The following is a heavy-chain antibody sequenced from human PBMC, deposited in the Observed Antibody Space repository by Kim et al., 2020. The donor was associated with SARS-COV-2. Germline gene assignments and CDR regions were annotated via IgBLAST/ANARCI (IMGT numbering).Heavy chain of an antibody. CDR1: GFTFSSYE. V-gene: IGHV3-48*03. CDR3: ARDCRWGMVVAAHRSMDV. CDR2: ISSSGSTI. Sequence: GGSLRLSCAASGFTFSSYEMNWVRQAPGKGLEWVSYISSSGSTIYYADSVKGRFTISRDNAKNSLYLQMNSLRAEDTAVYYCARDCRWGMVVAAHRSMDVWGQGTTVTVSS. D-gene: IGHD2-15*01. J-gene: IGHJ6*02.